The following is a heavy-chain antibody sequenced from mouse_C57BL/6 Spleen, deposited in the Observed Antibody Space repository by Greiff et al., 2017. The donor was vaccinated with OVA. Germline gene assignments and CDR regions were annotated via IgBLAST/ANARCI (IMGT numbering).Heavy chain of an antibody. Sequence: ESGPGLVKPSQSLSLTCSVTGYSITSGYYWNWIRQFPGNKLEWMGYISYDGSNNYNPSLKNRISITRDTSKNQFFLKLNSVTTEDTATYYCARGGTHYAMDYWGQGTSVTVSS. CDR3: ARGGTHYAMDY. CDR1: GYSITSGYY. D-gene: IGHD4-1*01. V-gene: IGHV3-6*01. CDR2: ISYDGSN. J-gene: IGHJ4*01.